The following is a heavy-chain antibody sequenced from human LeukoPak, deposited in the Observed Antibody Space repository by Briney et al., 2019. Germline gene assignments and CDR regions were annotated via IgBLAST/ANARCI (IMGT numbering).Heavy chain of an antibody. CDR3: ARPPHYYDTSGYSV. CDR1: GDSISSYY. J-gene: IGHJ4*02. CDR2: VSNIETT. D-gene: IGHD3-22*01. Sequence: ASETLSLTCTVSGDSISSYYWSWLRQPPGKRLEWIGYVSNIETTNYNPSLESRVTISVDTSKNQFSLRLNSVTAADTAVYYCARPPHYYDTSGYSVWGQGTLVTVSS. V-gene: IGHV4-59*01.